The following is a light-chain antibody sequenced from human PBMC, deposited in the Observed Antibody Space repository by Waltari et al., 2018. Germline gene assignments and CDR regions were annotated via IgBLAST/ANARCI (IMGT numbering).Light chain of an antibody. CDR2: GAS. V-gene: IGKV3-20*01. CDR3: QHYVRLPVS. Sequence: EIVLQQSPGTLSLSPGERATLSCRASQSVSRSLAWYQQKPGQAPRLLIYGASSRATGVPDRFSGSGSGTDFSLTISRLEPEDFAVYYCQHYVRLPVSFGQGTKVEIK. CDR1: QSVSRS. J-gene: IGKJ1*01.